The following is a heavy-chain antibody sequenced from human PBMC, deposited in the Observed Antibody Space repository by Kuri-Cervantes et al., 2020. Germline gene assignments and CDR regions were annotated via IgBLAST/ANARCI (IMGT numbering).Heavy chain of an antibody. J-gene: IGHJ6*02. V-gene: IGHV1-18*01. D-gene: IGHD5-18*01. Sequence: ASVKVSCKASGYTFTSYGISWVRQAPGQGLEWMGWISAYNGNTNYAQKLQGRVTMTRDTSTSTVYMELSSLRSEDTAVYYCAREDTAMDYGMDVWGQGTTVTVSS. CDR3: AREDTAMDYGMDV. CDR1: GYTFTSYG. CDR2: ISAYNGNT.